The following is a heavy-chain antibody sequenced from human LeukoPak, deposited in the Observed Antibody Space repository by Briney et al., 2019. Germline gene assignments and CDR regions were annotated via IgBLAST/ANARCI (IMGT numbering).Heavy chain of an antibody. CDR2: LSGSGGST. J-gene: IGHJ4*01. CDR1: GFTFSNYA. CDR3: SKGGGGDFPVYW. V-gene: IGHV3-23*01. Sequence: GGSLRLSCAASGFTFSNYAMSWVRQAPGKGLEWVSGLSGSGGSTYYADSVKGRFTISRDNFKNALYLQINNLRAEDTAVYYWSKGGGGDFPVYWGGQATLVTFSA. D-gene: IGHD2-21*02.